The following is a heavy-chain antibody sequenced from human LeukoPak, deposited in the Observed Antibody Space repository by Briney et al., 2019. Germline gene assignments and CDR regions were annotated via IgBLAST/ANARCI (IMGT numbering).Heavy chain of an antibody. Sequence: PSGTLSLTCDVSGGSRINAGWWSWVRQPPGKGLGWIGEIFHSGNTKYNPSLESRVTISVDKSNHQFTLEMKSVTAADTAIYYCARGLGYYYGLDIWSRGTTVTVSS. CDR1: GGSRINAGW. CDR2: IFHSGNT. J-gene: IGHJ6*02. D-gene: IGHD3-16*01. V-gene: IGHV4-4*02. CDR3: ARGLGYYYGLDI.